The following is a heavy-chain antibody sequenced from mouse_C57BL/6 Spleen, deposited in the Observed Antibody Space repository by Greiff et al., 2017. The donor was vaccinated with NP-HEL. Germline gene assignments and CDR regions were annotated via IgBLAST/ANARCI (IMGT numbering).Heavy chain of an antibody. CDR1: GFTFSSYA. CDR2: ISDGGSYT. Sequence: EVKLVESGGGLVKPGGSLKLSCAASGFTFSSYAMSWVRQTPEKRLEWVATISDGGSYTYYPDNVKGRFTISRDNAKNNLYLQMSHLKSEDTAMYYCARDGSGDYDYFDYWGQGTTLTVSS. CDR3: ARDGSGDYDYFDY. V-gene: IGHV5-4*01. J-gene: IGHJ2*01. D-gene: IGHD2-4*01.